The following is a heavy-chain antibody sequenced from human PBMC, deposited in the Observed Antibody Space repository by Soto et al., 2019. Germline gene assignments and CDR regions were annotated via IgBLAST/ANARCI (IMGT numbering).Heavy chain of an antibody. Sequence: MEVCCRASLDTVPSDAMYCVRQAHGHRLEWMGWINAGNGNTKYSQKFQGRVTITRDTSASTAYMDLSSLRSEDTAVYYCSIFIADIFTRYSLNCSASLGHRTPVTGS. CDR3: SIFIADIFTRYSLNCSAS. CDR1: LDTVPSDA. J-gene: IGHJ5*01. D-gene: IGHD3-9*01. CDR2: INAGNGNT. V-gene: IGHV1-3*01.